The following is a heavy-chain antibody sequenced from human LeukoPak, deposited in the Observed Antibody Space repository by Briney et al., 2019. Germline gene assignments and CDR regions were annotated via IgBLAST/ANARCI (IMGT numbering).Heavy chain of an antibody. CDR2: INPSGGST. J-gene: IGHJ4*02. CDR1: GYTLTSYY. D-gene: IGHD3/OR15-3a*01. Sequence: ASVKVSCKASGYTLTSYYIHWVRQAPGQGLEWMGIINPSGGSTSYAQKFQGRVTMTRDMSTSTVYMELSSLRSDDTAVYYCARIWTGGYWGQGTLVTVSS. V-gene: IGHV1-46*01. CDR3: ARIWTGGY.